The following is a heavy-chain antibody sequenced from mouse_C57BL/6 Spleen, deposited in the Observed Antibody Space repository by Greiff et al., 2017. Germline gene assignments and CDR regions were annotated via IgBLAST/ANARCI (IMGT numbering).Heavy chain of an antibody. V-gene: IGHV1-59*01. CDR1: GYTFTSYW. J-gene: IGHJ1*03. Sequence: QVQLQQSGAELVRPGTSVKLSCKASGYTFTSYWMHWVKQRPGQGLEWIGVIDPSDSYTNYNQKFKGKATLTVDTSSSTAYMQLSSLTSEDSAVYYCARFPGYGNYVDWYFDVWGTGTTVTVSS. CDR2: IDPSDSYT. CDR3: ARFPGYGNYVDWYFDV. D-gene: IGHD2-1*01.